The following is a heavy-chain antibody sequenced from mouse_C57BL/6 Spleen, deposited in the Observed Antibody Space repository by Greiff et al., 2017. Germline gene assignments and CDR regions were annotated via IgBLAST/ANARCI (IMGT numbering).Heavy chain of an antibody. CDR3: ARDRSYDGYSYYFDY. CDR2: ISDGGSYT. J-gene: IGHJ2*01. D-gene: IGHD2-3*01. V-gene: IGHV5-4*01. Sequence: EVQRVESGGGLVKPGGSLKLSCAASGFTFSSYAMSWVRQTPEKRLEWVATISDGGSYTYYPDNVKGRFTISRDNAKNNLYLQMSHLKSEDTAMYYCARDRSYDGYSYYFDYWGQGTTLTVSS. CDR1: GFTFSSYA.